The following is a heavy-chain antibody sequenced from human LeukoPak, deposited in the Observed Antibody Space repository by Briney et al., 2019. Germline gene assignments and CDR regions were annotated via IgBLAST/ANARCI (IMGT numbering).Heavy chain of an antibody. J-gene: IGHJ4*02. CDR3: ARDRDIVVVVAASLDY. CDR2: ISYDGSNK. V-gene: IGHV3-30-3*01. CDR1: GFTFSSYA. Sequence: GRCLRPSRAASGFTFSSYAMHWVREAPGKGLGWVADISYDGSNKYYAESVKGRFTISRDNSKNTLYLQMNSLRAEDTAVYYCARDRDIVVVVAASLDYWGQGTLVTVSS. D-gene: IGHD2-15*01.